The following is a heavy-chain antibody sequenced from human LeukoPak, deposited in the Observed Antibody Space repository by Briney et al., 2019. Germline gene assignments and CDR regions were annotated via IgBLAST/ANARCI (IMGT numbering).Heavy chain of an antibody. J-gene: IGHJ6*03. CDR3: ARGLAGLYYMDV. CDR2: INHSGST. D-gene: IGHD1-14*01. CDR1: GGSLSSYY. Sequence: PSETLSLTCTVSGGSLSSYYWSWIRQPPGQGLEWIGEINHSGSTNYNPSLKSRVTISVDTSKNQFSLKLSSVTAADTAVYYCARGLAGLYYMDVWGKGTTVTVSS. V-gene: IGHV4-34*01.